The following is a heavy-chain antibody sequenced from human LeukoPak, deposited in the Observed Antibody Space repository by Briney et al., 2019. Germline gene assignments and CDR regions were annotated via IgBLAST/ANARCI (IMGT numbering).Heavy chain of an antibody. CDR3: ARDQHTRYCSSTSCYFDYYYGMDV. Sequence: GGSLRLSCAASGFTFSSYWMSWVGQAPGKGLEWVANIKQDGGEKYYVDSVKGRFTISRDNAKNTRYLQMNSLRAEDTAVYYCARDQHTRYCSSTSCYFDYYYGMDVWGQGTTVTVSS. CDR2: IKQDGGEK. J-gene: IGHJ6*02. CDR1: GFTFSSYW. V-gene: IGHV3-7*01. D-gene: IGHD2-2*01.